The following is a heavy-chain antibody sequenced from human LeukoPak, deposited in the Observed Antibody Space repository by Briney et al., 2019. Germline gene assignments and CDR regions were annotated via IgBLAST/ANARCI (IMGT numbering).Heavy chain of an antibody. Sequence: TGGSLRLSCAASGFTFSDYYMSWIRQAPGKGLEWVSYISSSGSTIYYADSVKGRFTISRDNAKNSLYLQMNSLRAKDTAVYYCARVAYIRNWFDPWGQGTLVTVSS. CDR3: ARVAYIRNWFDP. CDR1: GFTFSDYY. V-gene: IGHV3-11*04. D-gene: IGHD4-11*01. J-gene: IGHJ5*02. CDR2: ISSSGSTI.